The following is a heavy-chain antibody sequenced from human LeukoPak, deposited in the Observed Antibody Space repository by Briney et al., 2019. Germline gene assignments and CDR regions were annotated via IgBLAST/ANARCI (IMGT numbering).Heavy chain of an antibody. CDR1: GGSFSGYY. V-gene: IGHV4-34*01. Sequence: SETLSLTCAVYGGSFSGYYWSWIRQPPGKGLEWIGEINHSGSTNYNPSLKSRVTISVDTSKNQFSLKLSSVTAADTAVYYCARHRTRLWFGELLPYYYDYWGQGTLVTVSS. J-gene: IGHJ4*02. CDR3: ARHRTRLWFGELLPYYYDY. CDR2: INHSGST. D-gene: IGHD3-10*01.